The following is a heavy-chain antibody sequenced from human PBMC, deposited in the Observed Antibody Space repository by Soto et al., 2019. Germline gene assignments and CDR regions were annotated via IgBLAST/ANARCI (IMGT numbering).Heavy chain of an antibody. CDR1: GFTFSNAW. V-gene: IGHV3-15*07. CDR2: IKSKTDGGTT. D-gene: IGHD1-7*01. J-gene: IGHJ4*02. Sequence: GGSLRLSCAASGFTFSNAWMNWVRQAPGKGLEWVGRIKSKTDGGTTDYAAPVKGRFTISRDDSKNTLYLQMNSLKTEDTAVYYCTTDPWDKTGTTLGGYFDYWGQGTLVTVSS. CDR3: TTDPWDKTGTTLGGYFDY.